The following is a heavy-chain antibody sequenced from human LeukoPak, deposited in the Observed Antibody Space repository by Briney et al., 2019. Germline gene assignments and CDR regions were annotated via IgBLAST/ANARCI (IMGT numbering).Heavy chain of an antibody. CDR3: ARVLIRGDEIDY. Sequence: GESLKISCKSSGYSFTTYWIAWVRQMPGKDLEWMGIIYPGDSDTRYSPSFQGQVTISADKSISTASLQWTTLKASDSAMYYCARVLIRGDEIDYWGQGTLVTVSS. J-gene: IGHJ4*02. CDR1: GYSFTTYW. V-gene: IGHV5-51*01. CDR2: IYPGDSDT. D-gene: IGHD2-21*01.